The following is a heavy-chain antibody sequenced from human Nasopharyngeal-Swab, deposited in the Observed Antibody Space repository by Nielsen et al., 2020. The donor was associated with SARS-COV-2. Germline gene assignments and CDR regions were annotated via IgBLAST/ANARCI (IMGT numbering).Heavy chain of an antibody. J-gene: IGHJ4*02. CDR1: GGTVSGGSISRYY. CDR2: IHSSGST. CDR3: AREYYDILTGYSRFEY. D-gene: IGHD3-9*01. V-gene: IGHV4-61*01. Sequence: SETLSLTCTVSGGTVSGGSISRYYWSWIRQPPGKGLEWIGYIHSSGSTKYNPSLKSRVTISVDTSKNQFSLKLSSVTAADTAVYYCAREYYDILTGYSRFEYWGRGTLVTVSS.